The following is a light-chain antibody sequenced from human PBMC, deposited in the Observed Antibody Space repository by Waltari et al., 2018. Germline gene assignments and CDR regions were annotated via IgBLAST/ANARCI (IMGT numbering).Light chain of an antibody. CDR3: QQYNNWPPT. CDR2: DAS. J-gene: IGKJ1*01. V-gene: IGKV3-15*01. CDR1: QSATSN. Sequence: ETVMTQSPATLSLCPGERATHSCRASQSATSNLAWYQQKPGQAPSLLIYDASTWAAGVPARFSGSGSATEFTLTISSLQSEDFAVYYCQQYNNWPPTIGQGTKVEIK.